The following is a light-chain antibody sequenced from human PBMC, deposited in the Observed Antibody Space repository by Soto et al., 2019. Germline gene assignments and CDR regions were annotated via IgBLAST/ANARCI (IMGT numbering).Light chain of an antibody. J-gene: IGKJ5*01. CDR2: GAS. CDR1: QNIISN. Sequence: IVLTQSPATLFVSAGERATLSCRASQNIISNLAWYQQKPGQAPRLLIYGASARATGIPARFSGSGSGTEFTLTISSLQYEDVEVYYCQQYNNWTITFGQGTRLEIK. CDR3: QQYNNWTIT. V-gene: IGKV3-15*01.